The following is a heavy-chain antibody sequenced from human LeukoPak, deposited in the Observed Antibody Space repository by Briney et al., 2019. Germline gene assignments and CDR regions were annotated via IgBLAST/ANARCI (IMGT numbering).Heavy chain of an antibody. Sequence: GGSLRLSCAASGFTFSSYAMHWVRQAPGKGLEWAAVISCDGSNKFYADSVKGRFTISRDNSKNTLFLQMNSLRAEDTAVYYCARDRSQRAYSYGPDGEWGQGTLVTVSS. V-gene: IGHV3-30*01. CDR3: ARDRSQRAYSYGPDGE. J-gene: IGHJ4*02. CDR2: ISCDGSNK. CDR1: GFTFSSYA. D-gene: IGHD5-18*01.